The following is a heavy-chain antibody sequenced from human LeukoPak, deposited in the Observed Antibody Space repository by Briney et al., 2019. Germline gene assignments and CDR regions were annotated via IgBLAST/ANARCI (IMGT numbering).Heavy chain of an antibody. J-gene: IGHJ4*02. CDR1: GFTFDDFA. V-gene: IGHV3-43*02. D-gene: IGHD3-22*01. CDR3: AKDVRFTDSSGYYYS. CDR2: ISGDGRDT. Sequence: GGSLRLSCAASGFTFDDFAMHWVRQAPGKGLEWVSLISGDGRDTYYADSVKGRFTISRDNSKNTLYLQMNSLRTEDTAVYYCAKDVRFTDSSGYYYSWGRGTLVTVSS.